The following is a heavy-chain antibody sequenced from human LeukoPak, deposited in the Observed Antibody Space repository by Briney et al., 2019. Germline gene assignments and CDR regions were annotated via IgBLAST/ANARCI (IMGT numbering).Heavy chain of an antibody. CDR1: GFTLSTFW. CDR3: ARPRWLQFGPHDS. J-gene: IGHJ4*02. V-gene: IGHV3-7*01. Sequence: PGGSLRLSCAASGFTLSTFWMSWVRQAPGKGLEWVANIKQDESEKHYVDSAKGRFTISRDNAKNSLYLQMNSLRAEDTAVYYCARPRWLQFGPHDSWGQGTLVTVSS. CDR2: IKQDESEK. D-gene: IGHD5-24*01.